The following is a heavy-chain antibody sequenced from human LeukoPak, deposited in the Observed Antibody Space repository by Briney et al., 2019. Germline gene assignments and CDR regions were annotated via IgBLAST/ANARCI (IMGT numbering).Heavy chain of an antibody. Sequence: GGSRSLSCAASGLIFSSDWMSWVRQAPGKGREWVANIKQDGSEKYYGGSVKGRFTLPRDTAKNSLYLQVNSVRAKDTAVSYCARARPPYNRNHRRSKGWFDPWGQGTLVTVSS. CDR1: GLIFSSDW. CDR3: ARARPPYNRNHRRSKGWFDP. J-gene: IGHJ5*02. CDR2: IKQDGSEK. V-gene: IGHV3-7*01. D-gene: IGHD1-14*01.